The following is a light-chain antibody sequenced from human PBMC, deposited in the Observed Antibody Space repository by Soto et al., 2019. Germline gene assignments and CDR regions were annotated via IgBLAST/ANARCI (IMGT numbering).Light chain of an antibody. J-gene: IGKJ1*01. Sequence: DIQMTQSPSTLSASVGDRVTITCRASQSISSWLAWYQQKPGRAPKLLIYQASSSEIGVPSRFSGSGSGTEFTLTISGLQPDDFATYYCQYYKESSTFGQGTRLEIK. V-gene: IGKV1-5*03. CDR2: QAS. CDR3: QYYKESST. CDR1: QSISSW.